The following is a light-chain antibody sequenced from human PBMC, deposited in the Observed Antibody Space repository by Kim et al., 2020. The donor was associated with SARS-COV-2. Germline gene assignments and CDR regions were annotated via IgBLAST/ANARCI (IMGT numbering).Light chain of an antibody. V-gene: IGLV2-14*03. CDR2: DVS. CDR3: SSYTSSSSRV. Sequence: GQSITICCSGTSSDLGGYNYVSWYQQHPGKAPKLMIYDVSNRPSGVSNRFAASKSGNTASLTISGLQPEDEADYYCSSYTSSSSRVFGTGTKVTVL. CDR1: SSDLGGYNY. J-gene: IGLJ1*01.